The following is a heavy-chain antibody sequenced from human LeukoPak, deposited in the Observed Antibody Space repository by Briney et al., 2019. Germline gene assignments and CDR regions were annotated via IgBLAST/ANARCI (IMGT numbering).Heavy chain of an antibody. CDR3: ARHPYDFWSGYYPHFDY. CDR1: GYSISSGYY. V-gene: IGHV4-38-2*01. D-gene: IGHD3-3*01. Sequence: SETLSLTCAVSGYSISSGYYWGWIRQPPGKGLEGFGSIYHSGSTYYNPSLKSRVTISVDTSKNQLSLKLSSVTAADTAVYYCARHPYDFWSGYYPHFDYWGQGTLLTVSS. CDR2: IYHSGST. J-gene: IGHJ4*02.